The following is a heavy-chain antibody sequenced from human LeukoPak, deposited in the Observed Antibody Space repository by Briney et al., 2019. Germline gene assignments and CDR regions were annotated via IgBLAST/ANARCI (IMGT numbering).Heavy chain of an antibody. CDR3: ARVQRTVTTIDP. CDR2: ISAYNGNI. D-gene: IGHD4-17*01. Sequence: ASVKVSCKASGYIFISYGITCVRQAPGQGLEWMGWISAYNGNINYAQKFQGRVTMTTDTSTSTAYMELRSLRSDDTAVYYCARVQRTVTTIDPWGQGTLVTVSS. V-gene: IGHV1-18*01. CDR1: GYIFISYG. J-gene: IGHJ5*02.